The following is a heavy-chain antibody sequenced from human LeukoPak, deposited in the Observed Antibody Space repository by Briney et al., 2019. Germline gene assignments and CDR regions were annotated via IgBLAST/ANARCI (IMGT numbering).Heavy chain of an antibody. J-gene: IGHJ4*02. Sequence: ASVKVSCKASGYTFTSYYMHWVRQAPGQGLEWMGIINPSGGRTSYAQKFQGRVTMTRDMSTSTVYMELSSLRSEDTAVYSCARDRNYDFWSGYYTGYFDYWGQGTLVTVSS. V-gene: IGHV1-46*01. D-gene: IGHD3-3*01. CDR3: ARDRNYDFWSGYYTGYFDY. CDR2: INPSGGRT. CDR1: GYTFTSYY.